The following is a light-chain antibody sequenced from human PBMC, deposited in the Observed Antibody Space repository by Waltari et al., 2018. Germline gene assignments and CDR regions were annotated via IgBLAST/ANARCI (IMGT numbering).Light chain of an antibody. CDR2: GND. V-gene: IGLV1-44*01. CDR1: RSNIGDHA. J-gene: IGLJ1*01. Sequence: QSVLTQPPSASGTPGQRVTISCSGTRSNIGDHAASWYHQVPRAAPKLLIYGNDQRPSGVPGRYSGSRSGTSASLVINGVQSEDEGDFYCAAWDDNVNGPIFGAGTRVTVL. CDR3: AAWDDNVNGPI.